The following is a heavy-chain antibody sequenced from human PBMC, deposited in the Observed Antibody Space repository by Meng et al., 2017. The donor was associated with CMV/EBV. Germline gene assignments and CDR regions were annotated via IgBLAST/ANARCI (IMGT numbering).Heavy chain of an antibody. Sequence: SETLSLTCAVYGGSFSGYYWSWIRQPPGKGLEWIGEINHSGSTNYNPSLKSRGTISVDTSKNQFSLKLSSVTAAATAGYYSARGDSSSWYSVYYYYYYGMAVWGHLTTVTFSS. CDR1: GGSFSGYY. CDR2: INHSGST. V-gene: IGHV4-34*01. J-gene: IGHJ6*02. CDR3: ARGDSSSWYSVYYYYYYGMAV. D-gene: IGHD6-13*01.